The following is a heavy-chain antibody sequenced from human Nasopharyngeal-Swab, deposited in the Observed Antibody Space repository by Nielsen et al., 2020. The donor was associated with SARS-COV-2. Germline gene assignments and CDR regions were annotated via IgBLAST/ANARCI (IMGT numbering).Heavy chain of an antibody. Sequence: PGKGLEWIGSIYYSGSTYYNPSLKSRVTISVDTPKNQFSLKLSSVTAADTAVYYCARHAEVLRYFDWVYREGWFDPWGQGTLVTVSS. J-gene: IGHJ5*02. V-gene: IGHV4-39*01. CDR2: IYYSGST. CDR3: ARHAEVLRYFDWVYREGWFDP. D-gene: IGHD3-9*01.